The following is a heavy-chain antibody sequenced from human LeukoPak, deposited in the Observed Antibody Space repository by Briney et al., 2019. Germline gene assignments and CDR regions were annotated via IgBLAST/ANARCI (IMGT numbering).Heavy chain of an antibody. CDR3: ARDGEHIVVVTAIPRAEYFQH. D-gene: IGHD2-21*02. CDR2: INPSGGST. CDR1: GYTFTSYY. V-gene: IGHV1-46*01. J-gene: IGHJ1*01. Sequence: ASVKVSFKASGYTFTSYYMHWVRQAPGQGLEWMGIINPSGGSTSYAQKFQGRVTMTRDTSTSTVYMELSSLRSEDTAVYYCARDGEHIVVVTAIPRAEYFQHWGQGTLVTVSS.